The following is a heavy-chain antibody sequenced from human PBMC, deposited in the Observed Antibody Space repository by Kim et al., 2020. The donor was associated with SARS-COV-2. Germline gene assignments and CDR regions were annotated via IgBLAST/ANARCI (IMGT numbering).Heavy chain of an antibody. CDR3: AKSDRSRLYDYGMDV. J-gene: IGHJ6*02. Sequence: DSVKGRFTITIDNSKNTLYLQMNSLRAEDTAVYYCAKSDRSRLYDYGMDVWGQGTTVTVSS. V-gene: IGHV3-30*02.